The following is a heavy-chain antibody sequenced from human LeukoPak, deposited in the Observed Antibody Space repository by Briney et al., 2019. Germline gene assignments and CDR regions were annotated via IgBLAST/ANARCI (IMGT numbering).Heavy chain of an antibody. J-gene: IGHJ6*02. D-gene: IGHD3-3*01. CDR1: GGSVSSDSYY. CDR3: ARGSRYYDFWSGYYTGSPVINGMDV. CDR2: IYYSGST. Sequence: SETLSLTCTVSGGSVSSDSYYWSWIRQPPGKGLECIGYIYYSGSTNYNPSLKSRVTISVDTSKNQFSLKLSSVTAADTAVYYCARGSRYYDFWSGYYTGSPVINGMDVWGQGTTVTVSS. V-gene: IGHV4-61*01.